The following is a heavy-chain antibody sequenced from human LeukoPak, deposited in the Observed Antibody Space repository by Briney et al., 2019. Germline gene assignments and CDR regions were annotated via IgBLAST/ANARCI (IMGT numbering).Heavy chain of an antibody. V-gene: IGHV4-4*07. Sequence: PSETLSLTCTVSGGSVTTYYWSWIRQPAGKGLEWIGHISTSGTTTYNPSLKSRVTMSVDTSKNQFSLKLTSVTAADTAVYYCAREATVVGATIIWGQGTLVTVSS. CDR1: GGSVTTYY. CDR3: AREATVVGATII. J-gene: IGHJ4*02. D-gene: IGHD1-26*01. CDR2: ISTSGTT.